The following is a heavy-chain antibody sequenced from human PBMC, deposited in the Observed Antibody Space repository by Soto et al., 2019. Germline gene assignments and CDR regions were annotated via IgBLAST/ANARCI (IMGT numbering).Heavy chain of an antibody. J-gene: IGHJ4*02. Sequence: GGSLRLSCAASGFTFSGSAMHWVRQASGKGLEWVGRIRSKANSYAPAYAASVKGRFTISRDDSKNTAYLQMNSLKTEDTAVYYCTRHTYCGGDCYSDYWGQGTLVTVSS. CDR1: GFTFSGSA. V-gene: IGHV3-73*01. CDR2: IRSKANSYAP. CDR3: TRHTYCGGDCYSDY. D-gene: IGHD2-21*02.